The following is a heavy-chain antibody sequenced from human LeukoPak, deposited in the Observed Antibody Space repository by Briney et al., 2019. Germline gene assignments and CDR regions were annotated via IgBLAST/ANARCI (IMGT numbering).Heavy chain of an antibody. J-gene: IGHJ4*02. CDR2: IIPILGIA. D-gene: IGHD3-10*01. CDR3: ARAPGDYGSGY. CDR1: GGTFSSYA. Sequence: GASVKVSCKASGGTFSSYAISWVRQAPGQGLEWMGRIIPILGIANYAQKFQGRVTITADKSTNTAYMEVSSLRSEDTAVYYCARAPGDYGSGYWGQGTLVTVSS. V-gene: IGHV1-69*04.